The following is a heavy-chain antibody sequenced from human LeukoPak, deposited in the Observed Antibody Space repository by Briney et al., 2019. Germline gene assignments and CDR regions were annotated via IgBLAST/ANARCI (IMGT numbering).Heavy chain of an antibody. CDR2: IPYDGSDK. V-gene: IGHV3-30*02. CDR1: RFTFSSYG. Sequence: PGGSLRLSCAASRFTFSSYGMHWVRQAPGKGLEWVAFIPYDGSDKFYADPVKGRFTLPRANSKNRMYLNLNRLRSKDKAVYYCENDLGSALDYWGQGTLVTVYS. CDR3: ENDLGSALDY. J-gene: IGHJ4*02.